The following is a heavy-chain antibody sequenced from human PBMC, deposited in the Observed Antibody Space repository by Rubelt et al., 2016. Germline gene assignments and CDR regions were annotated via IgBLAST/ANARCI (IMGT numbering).Heavy chain of an antibody. Sequence: QITLQESGPTLVKPTQTLTLTCTFSGFSLTTSGGGVGWIRQPPGKALEWLALIYWDDDKRYSPSLKSRLTSTKDTSKNQVVLTMANVDPLDTATYYCARRRDYSSWLADFDHWGQGTLVTVSS. CDR2: IYWDDDK. V-gene: IGHV2-5*02. J-gene: IGHJ4*02. CDR1: GFSLTTSGGG. D-gene: IGHD6-13*01. CDR3: ARRRDYSSWLADFDH.